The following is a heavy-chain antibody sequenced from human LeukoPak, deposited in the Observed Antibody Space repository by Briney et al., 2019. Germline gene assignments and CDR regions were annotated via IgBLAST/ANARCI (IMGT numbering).Heavy chain of an antibody. CDR2: INAGNGNT. CDR1: GYTFTSYA. J-gene: IGHJ4*02. D-gene: IGHD5-12*01. CDR3: ARGVATNRYYFDY. V-gene: IGHV1-3*01. Sequence: ASVKVSCKASGYTFTSYAMHWVRQAPGQRLEWMGWINAGNGNTKYSQKFQGRVTITRDTSASTAYMELSSLRSEDTAVYSCARGVATNRYYFDYWGRGTLVTVSP.